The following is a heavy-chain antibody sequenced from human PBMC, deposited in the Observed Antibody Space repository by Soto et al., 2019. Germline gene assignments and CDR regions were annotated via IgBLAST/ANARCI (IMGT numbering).Heavy chain of an antibody. CDR1: GVTFSSFA. V-gene: IGHV1-69*01. CDR2: IIPIFRTP. J-gene: IGHJ5*02. CDR3: ARSTGSGFRPGTHRFNWFAP. Sequence: QVQLVQSGAEVKQPGSSVKVSCQASGVTFSSFAISWVRQAPGQGLEWMGGIIPIFRTPNYAQNFQGRVTITADESTSSVYMELSRLGSEDTAVYYCARSTGSGFRPGTHRFNWFAPWGQRTLVTVSS. D-gene: IGHD5-12*01.